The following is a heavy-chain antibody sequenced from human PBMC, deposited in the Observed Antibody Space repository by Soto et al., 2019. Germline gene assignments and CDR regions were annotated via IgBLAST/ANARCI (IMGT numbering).Heavy chain of an antibody. V-gene: IGHV3-11*05. J-gene: IGHJ4*02. CDR2: ISSSSSYT. CDR1: GFTFSDYY. D-gene: IGHD4-17*01. CDR3: ARDLPRQATVTTQTVSGGY. Sequence: QVQLVESGGGLVKPGGSLRLSCAASGFTFSDYYMSWIRQAPGKGLEWVSYISSSSSYTNYADSVKGRFTISRDNAKNSLYLQMNSLRAEDTAVYYCARDLPRQATVTTQTVSGGYWGQGTLDTVSS.